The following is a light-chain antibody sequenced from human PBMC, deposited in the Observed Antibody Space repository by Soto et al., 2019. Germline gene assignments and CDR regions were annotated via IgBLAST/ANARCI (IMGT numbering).Light chain of an antibody. CDR2: DAS. V-gene: IGKV3-11*01. J-gene: IGKJ1*01. CDR1: QSVGSS. CDR3: LQYHNLWA. Sequence: EIVLTQSPATLSLSPGERGTLSCRASQSVGSSLAWYQQKPGQAPRLLIYDASKRATGIPARFSGSGSGTDFTLTVSSLEPEDVAVYYCLQYHNLWAFGQGTKVEIK.